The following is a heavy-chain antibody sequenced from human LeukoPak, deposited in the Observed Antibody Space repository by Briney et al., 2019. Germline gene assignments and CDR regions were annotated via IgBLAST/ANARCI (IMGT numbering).Heavy chain of an antibody. CDR1: GGTFSKYT. D-gene: IGHD3-3*01. J-gene: IGHJ3*02. CDR3: VRGGYDFWSGYYAFDI. V-gene: IGHV1-69*13. Sequence: SVKVSCKASGGTFSKYTISWVRQRPGQGLEWMGGITPLFGTANYAQKFQGRVTITADESTSTAYMELSSLRSEDTAVYYCVRGGYDFWSGYYAFDIWGQGTMVTVSS. CDR2: ITPLFGTA.